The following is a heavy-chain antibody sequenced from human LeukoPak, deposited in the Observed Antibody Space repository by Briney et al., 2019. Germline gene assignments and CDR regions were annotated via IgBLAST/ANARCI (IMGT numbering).Heavy chain of an antibody. V-gene: IGHV4-39*07. D-gene: IGHD3-9*01. CDR3: AREFGYYDILTVTNWFNP. CDR2: IYYSGST. CDR1: GGSISSSSYY. J-gene: IGHJ5*02. Sequence: PSETLSLTCTVSGGSISSSSYYWGWIRQPPGKGLEWIGSIYYSGSTYYNPSLKSRVTISVDTSKNQFSLKLSSVTAADTAVYYCAREFGYYDILTVTNWFNPWGQGTLVTVSS.